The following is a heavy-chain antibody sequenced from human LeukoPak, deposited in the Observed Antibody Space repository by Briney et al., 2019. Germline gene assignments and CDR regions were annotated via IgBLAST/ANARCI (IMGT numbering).Heavy chain of an antibody. J-gene: IGHJ4*02. CDR1: GFTFSSYA. CDR3: ASGSMITFGGVIVY. CDR2: ISGSGGST. V-gene: IGHV3-23*01. Sequence: PGGSLRLSCAASGFTFSSYAMSWVRQAPGKGLEWVSAISGSGGSTYYADSVKGRFTISRGNSKNTLYLQMNSLRAEDTAVYYCASGSMITFGGVIVYWGQGTLVTVSS. D-gene: IGHD3-16*02.